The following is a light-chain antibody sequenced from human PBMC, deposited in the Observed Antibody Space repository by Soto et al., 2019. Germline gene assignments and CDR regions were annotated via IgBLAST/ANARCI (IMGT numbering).Light chain of an antibody. CDR1: QSVRSN. Sequence: EIVMTQSPATLSVSPGERATLSCRASQSVRSNLAWYQQRPGQAPRRLIYGASTRATGIPARFSGSGSGTEFTLTISSLQSEDFAVYHCQQYNDWPETFGHGTQVEIK. J-gene: IGKJ1*01. CDR2: GAS. V-gene: IGKV3-15*01. CDR3: QQYNDWPET.